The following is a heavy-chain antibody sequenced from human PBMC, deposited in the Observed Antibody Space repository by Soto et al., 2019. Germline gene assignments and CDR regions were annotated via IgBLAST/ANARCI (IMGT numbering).Heavy chain of an antibody. CDR2: ISLYSDGT. Sequence: QVQLVQSGGEVKRPGASVKVSCKTSGYTFSNYGITWVRQAPGQPLEWLGWISLYSDGTNYAQKFQRRVSMTTDTSTTTAYMELRSLRSDDTAVYYCARVVPGAEAWFGPWGQGNLVTVSS. CDR3: ARVVPGAEAWFGP. J-gene: IGHJ5*02. CDR1: GYTFSNYG. D-gene: IGHD2-2*01. V-gene: IGHV1-18*01.